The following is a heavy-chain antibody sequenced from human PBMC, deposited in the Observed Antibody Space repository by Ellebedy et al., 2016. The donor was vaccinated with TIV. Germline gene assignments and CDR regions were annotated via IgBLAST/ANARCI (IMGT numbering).Heavy chain of an antibody. J-gene: IGHJ4*02. D-gene: IGHD6-19*01. Sequence: GGSLRLSXAASGFTFSSYAMSWVRQAPGKGLEWVSAISGSGGSTYYADSVKGRFTISRDNSKNTLYLQMNSLRAEDTAVYYCAKDRSGGQWLVQDFDYWGQGTLVTVSS. CDR3: AKDRSGGQWLVQDFDY. CDR2: ISGSGGST. CDR1: GFTFSSYA. V-gene: IGHV3-23*01.